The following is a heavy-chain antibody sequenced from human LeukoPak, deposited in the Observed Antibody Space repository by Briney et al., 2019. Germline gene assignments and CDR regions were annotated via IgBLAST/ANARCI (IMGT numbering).Heavy chain of an antibody. J-gene: IGHJ6*04. Sequence: GGSLRLSCAASGFIFSSYGMHWVRQAPGKGLEWVAVISYDGTNKYYADSVKGRFTVSRDNSKNTVYLQMNSLRAEDTAVYYCAKGHYGDNYYYGMDVWGKGTTVTVSS. CDR2: ISYDGTNK. CDR1: GFIFSSYG. V-gene: IGHV3-30*18. D-gene: IGHD4-17*01. CDR3: AKGHYGDNYYYGMDV.